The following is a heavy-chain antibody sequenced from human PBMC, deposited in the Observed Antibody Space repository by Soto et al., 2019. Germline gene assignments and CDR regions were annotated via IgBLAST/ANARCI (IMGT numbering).Heavy chain of an antibody. D-gene: IGHD4-17*01. CDR3: ARDRLWDYGDYGIDY. J-gene: IGHJ4*02. Sequence: ASVKVSCKASGYTFTSYGISWVRQAPGQGLEWMGWISAYNGNTNYAQKLQGRVTMTTDTSTSTAYMELRSLRSDDTAVYYCARDRLWDYGDYGIDYWGQGTLVTVSS. CDR2: ISAYNGNT. CDR1: GYTFTSYG. V-gene: IGHV1-18*01.